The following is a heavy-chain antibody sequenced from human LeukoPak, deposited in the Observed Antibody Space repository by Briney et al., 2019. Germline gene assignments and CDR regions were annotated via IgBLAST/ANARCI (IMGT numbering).Heavy chain of an antibody. Sequence: PSETLSLTCAVYGGSFSGYYWSWIRQPPGKGLEWIGEINHSVSTNYNPSLKSRVTISVDTSKNQFSLKLSSVTAADTAVYYCARGPTWIQLWSQKPFDYWGQGTLVTVSS. CDR3: ARGPTWIQLWSQKPFDY. CDR2: INHSVST. V-gene: IGHV4-34*01. CDR1: GGSFSGYY. J-gene: IGHJ4*02. D-gene: IGHD5-18*01.